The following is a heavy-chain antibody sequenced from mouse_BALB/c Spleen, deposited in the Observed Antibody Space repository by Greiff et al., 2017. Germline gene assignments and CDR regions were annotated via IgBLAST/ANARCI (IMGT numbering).Heavy chain of an antibody. Sequence: VQLQQSGAELVKPGASVKLSCTASGFNIKDTYMHWVKQRPEQGLEWIGRIDPANGNTRYDPKFQGKATITADTSSNTAYLQLSSLTSEDTAVYYCARGYYFDYWGQGTTLTVSS. J-gene: IGHJ2*01. V-gene: IGHV14-3*02. CDR3: ARGYYFDY. CDR2: IDPANGNT. CDR1: GFNIKDTY.